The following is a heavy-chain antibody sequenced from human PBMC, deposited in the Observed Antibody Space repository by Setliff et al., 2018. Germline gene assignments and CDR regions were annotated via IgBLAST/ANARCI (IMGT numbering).Heavy chain of an antibody. CDR1: GGSVNSGYNN. CDR3: ARASSGWYSAYYYYMDV. D-gene: IGHD6-19*01. J-gene: IGHJ6*03. CDR2: INRRGST. V-gene: IGHV4-61*09. Sequence: SETLSLTCTVSGGSVNSGYNNWNWLRQPAGKGLEWIGHINRRGSTNFSPSLKSRVTISLDTSKNQFSLNLTSVTAADTAVYYCARASSGWYSAYYYYMDVWGKGTTVTVSS.